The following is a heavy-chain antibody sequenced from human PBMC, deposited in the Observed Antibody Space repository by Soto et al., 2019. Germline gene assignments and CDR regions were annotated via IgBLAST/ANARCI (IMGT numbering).Heavy chain of an antibody. Sequence: GESLKISCKGSGYSFTSYWIGWVRQMPGKGLEWMGIIYPGDSDTRYSPSFQGQVTIPADKSISTAYLQWSSLKASDTAMYYCARLRERDYYDSSGYSTYFDYWGQGTLVTVSS. D-gene: IGHD3-22*01. V-gene: IGHV5-51*01. CDR2: IYPGDSDT. CDR1: GYSFTSYW. J-gene: IGHJ4*02. CDR3: ARLRERDYYDSSGYSTYFDY.